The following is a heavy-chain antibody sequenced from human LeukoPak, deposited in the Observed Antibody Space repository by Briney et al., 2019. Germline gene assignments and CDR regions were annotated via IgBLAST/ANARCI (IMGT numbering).Heavy chain of an antibody. V-gene: IGHV3-7*01. D-gene: IGHD6-13*01. CDR2: IKQDGSEK. Sequence: GGSLRLSCAASRFTLSNYWMSWVRQAPGKGLEWVANIKQDGSEKYYVDSVKGRFTISRDNAKNSLYLQMNSLRAEDTAVYYCASSGSWYFLWDWGQGTLVTVSS. J-gene: IGHJ4*02. CDR1: RFTLSNYW. CDR3: ASSGSWYFLWD.